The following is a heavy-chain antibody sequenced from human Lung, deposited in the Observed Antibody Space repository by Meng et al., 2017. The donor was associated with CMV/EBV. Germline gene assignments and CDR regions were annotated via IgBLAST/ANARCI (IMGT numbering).Heavy chain of an antibody. CDR1: GYSISSGYY. CDR3: AILLWGTSVPKGTP. CDR2: IYRGGTT. V-gene: IGHV4-38-2*02. J-gene: IGHJ4*02. Sequence: LXXTVSGYSISSGYYWGWIRQPPGKGLEWIGTIYRGGTTYYTSPLKSRITISVDTSKNQFSLKMSCVTAADTAVYYCAILLWGTSVPKGTPWGQGTLVXVSS. D-gene: IGHD4-17*01.